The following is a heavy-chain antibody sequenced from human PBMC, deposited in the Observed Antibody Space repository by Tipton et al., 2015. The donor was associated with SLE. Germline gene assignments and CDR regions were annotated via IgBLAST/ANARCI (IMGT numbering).Heavy chain of an antibody. CDR1: TGSLSGYY. J-gene: IGHJ3*02. CDR2: IYTTGNT. V-gene: IGHV4-59*10. CDR3: ARGSYSGGWYSDIFDI. Sequence: AGLVKPSETLSLTCAVYTGSLSGYYWSWIRQPPGKGLEWIGRIYTTGNTNYNPSLKSRVTISVDTSKNQFSLKLISVTAADTAVYYCARGSYSGGWYSDIFDIWGQGTMVTVSS. D-gene: IGHD6-19*01.